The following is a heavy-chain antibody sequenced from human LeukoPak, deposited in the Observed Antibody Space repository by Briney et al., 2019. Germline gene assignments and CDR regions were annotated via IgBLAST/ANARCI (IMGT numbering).Heavy chain of an antibody. D-gene: IGHD2-2*02. CDR1: GFTFSSYT. CDR3: ARVRDHLDIVVVPAAILQDAFDI. CDR2: ISSSSSYI. J-gene: IGHJ3*02. V-gene: IGHV3-21*01. Sequence: GGSLRLSCAASGFTFSSYTMNWVRQAPGKGLEWVSSISSSSSYIYYADSVKGRFTISRDNAKNSLYLQMNSLRAEDTAVYYCARVRDHLDIVVVPAAILQDAFDIWGQRTLVTVSS.